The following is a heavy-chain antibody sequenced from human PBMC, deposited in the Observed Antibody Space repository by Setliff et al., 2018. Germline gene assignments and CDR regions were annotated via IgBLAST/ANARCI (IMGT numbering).Heavy chain of an antibody. J-gene: IGHJ3*02. D-gene: IGHD2-2*01. V-gene: IGHV1-18*01. CDR3: VRDRAAIVVGPPTAAFDI. Sequence: ASVKVSCKASGYTFTRHGISWVRQAPGQGLEWMGWISGYNGYTVYAQKLQGRVTLTTDTSTGTAYMEVRSLRSDDTAQYYCVRDRAAIVVGPPTAAFDIWGQGTMVTVSS. CDR1: GYTFTRHG. CDR2: ISGYNGYT.